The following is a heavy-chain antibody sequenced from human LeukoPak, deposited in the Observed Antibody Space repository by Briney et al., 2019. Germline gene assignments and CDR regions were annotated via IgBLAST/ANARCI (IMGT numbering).Heavy chain of an antibody. J-gene: IGHJ6*03. CDR1: GFTFYDYA. CDR3: ARDRSNFYYYMDV. CDR2: ISYSSTYI. V-gene: IGHV3-21*01. D-gene: IGHD3-10*01. Sequence: GGSLRLSCAGSGFTFYDYAMHWVRQTPGKGLEWVSSISYSSTYIYYADSVKGRFTISRDNAKNSLYLQMNSLRAEDTAVYYCARDRSNFYYYMDVWGKGTTVTVSS.